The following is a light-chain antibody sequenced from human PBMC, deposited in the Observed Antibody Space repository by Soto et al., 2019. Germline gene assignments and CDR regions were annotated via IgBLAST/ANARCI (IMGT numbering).Light chain of an antibody. CDR2: QVT. J-gene: IGLJ1*01. Sequence: QSVLTQPASVSGSPGQSITISCTGTSSDVGIYNYVSWYQQHPGKAPKPMIYQVTNRPSGVSNRFSGSKSGNTASLTISGLQAEGEADYYCSSYTGSTNYVFGTGTKVTVL. CDR3: SSYTGSTNYV. CDR1: SSDVGIYNY. V-gene: IGLV2-14*01.